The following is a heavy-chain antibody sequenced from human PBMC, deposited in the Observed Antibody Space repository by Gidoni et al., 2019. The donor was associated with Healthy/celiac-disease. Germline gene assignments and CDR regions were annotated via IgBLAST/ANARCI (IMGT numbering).Heavy chain of an antibody. CDR3: ARELVGVVIIGYYYMDV. V-gene: IGHV4-39*02. D-gene: IGHD3-3*01. J-gene: IGHJ6*03. CDR1: GGSISSSSYY. CDR2: IYYSGST. Sequence: QLQLQESGPGLVKPSETLSLTCTVSGGSISSSSYYWGWIRQPPGKGLEWIGSIYYSGSTYYNPSLKSRVTISVDTSKNQFSLKLSSVTAADTAVYYCARELVGVVIIGYYYMDVWGKGTTVTVSS.